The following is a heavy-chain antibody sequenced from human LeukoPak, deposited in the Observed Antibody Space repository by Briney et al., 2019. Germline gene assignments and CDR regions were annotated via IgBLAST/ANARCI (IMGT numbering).Heavy chain of an antibody. Sequence: PSETLSLTCTVSGGSISWYYWTWIRQPPGKGLEYFGYISYSGSTNYNPSLKSRVTMSVDTSKNQFSLRLSSVTAADTAVYYCARVAWGTYRRQYYFDYWGQGTLVTVSS. CDR1: GGSISWYY. CDR3: ARVAWGTYRRQYYFDY. CDR2: ISYSGST. J-gene: IGHJ4*02. D-gene: IGHD3-16*02. V-gene: IGHV4-59*01.